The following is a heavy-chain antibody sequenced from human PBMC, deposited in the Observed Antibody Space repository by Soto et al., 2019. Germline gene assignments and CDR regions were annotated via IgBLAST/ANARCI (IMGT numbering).Heavy chain of an antibody. D-gene: IGHD2-2*01. V-gene: IGHV5-10-1*01. J-gene: IGHJ6*02. CDR2: IDPSDSYT. Sequence: SGESLKISCKGSGYSFTSYWISWVRQMPGKGLEWMGRIDPSDSYTNYSPSFQGHVTISADKSISTAYLQWSSLKASDTAMYYCARLPIDCSSHSCSRVALYYYGMDVWGQGTTVTVSS. CDR3: ARLPIDCSSHSCSRVALYYYGMDV. CDR1: GYSFTSYW.